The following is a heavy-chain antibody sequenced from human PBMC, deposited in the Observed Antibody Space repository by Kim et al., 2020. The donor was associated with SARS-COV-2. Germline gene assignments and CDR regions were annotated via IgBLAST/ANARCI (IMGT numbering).Heavy chain of an antibody. CDR3: ASSAVGATDY. J-gene: IGHJ4*02. V-gene: IGHV3-53*01. CDR2: T. Sequence: TYYADSGKCRFTIARDNSKNTLYLQMNSLRAEDTAVYYCASSAVGATDYWGQGTLVTVSS. D-gene: IGHD1-26*01.